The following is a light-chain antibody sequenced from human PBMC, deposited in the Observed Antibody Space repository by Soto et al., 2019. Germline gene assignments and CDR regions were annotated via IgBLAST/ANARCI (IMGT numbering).Light chain of an antibody. CDR3: MQALQTHRT. Sequence: DIVMTQSPLSLPVSPGEPASISCRSSQSLRHSNGYSCLDWYLQKPGQSPQLLIYLGSNRASGVPDRFSGSGSGTDFTLKISRVEAEDVGVYYCMQALQTHRTFGQGTKLEIK. CDR1: QSLRHSNGYSC. V-gene: IGKV2-28*01. J-gene: IGKJ2*01. CDR2: LGS.